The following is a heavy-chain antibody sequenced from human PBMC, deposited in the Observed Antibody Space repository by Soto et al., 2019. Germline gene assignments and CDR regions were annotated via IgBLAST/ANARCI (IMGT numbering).Heavy chain of an antibody. CDR2: ITEDGSTT. CDR1: GFTFSRFW. V-gene: IGHV3-74*01. D-gene: IGHD3-10*01. Sequence: GGSLRLSCAASGFTFSRFWMHWVRQAPGKGLVWVSRITEDGSTTTYADSVKGRFTISRDNAKNTVYLQMNSLRAEDTAVYYCATLNSFGSDYWGQGTVVTVSS. CDR3: ATLNSFGSDY. J-gene: IGHJ4*02.